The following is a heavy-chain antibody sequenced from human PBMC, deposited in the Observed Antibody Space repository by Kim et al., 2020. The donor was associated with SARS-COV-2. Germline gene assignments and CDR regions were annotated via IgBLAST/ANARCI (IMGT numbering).Heavy chain of an antibody. CDR3: ARDPMSLAFDI. V-gene: IGHV3-20*03. J-gene: IGHJ3*02. CDR2: ST. Sequence: STAYADSVKGRFTISRDDARNSLYLQMNSLRAEDTALYYCARDPMSLAFDIWGQGTMLTVSS.